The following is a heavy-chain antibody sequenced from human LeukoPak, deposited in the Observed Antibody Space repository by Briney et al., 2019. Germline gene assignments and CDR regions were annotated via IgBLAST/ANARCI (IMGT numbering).Heavy chain of an antibody. CDR2: IIPIFGTA. J-gene: IGHJ3*02. V-gene: IGHV1-69*13. CDR1: GGTFSSYA. Sequence: VASVKVSRKASGGTFSSYAISWVRQAPGQGLEWMGGIIPIFGTANYAQKFQGRVTITADESTSTAYMELSSLRSEDTAVYYCATDPRSLLYDSSGHHAFDIWGQGTMVTVSS. CDR3: ATDPRSLLYDSSGHHAFDI. D-gene: IGHD3-22*01.